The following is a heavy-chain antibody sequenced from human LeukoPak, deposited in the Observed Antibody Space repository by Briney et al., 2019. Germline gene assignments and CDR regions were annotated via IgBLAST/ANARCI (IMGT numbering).Heavy chain of an antibody. V-gene: IGHV4-39*01. Sequence: SETLSLTCTVSGGSISSSSYYWGWIRQPPGKGLEWIGDIYSNGHISYNPSLKSRAAISVDTSKNQFSLNLSSVTAADTAVYYCARRHYGSGNIDSWGQGTLVTVSS. CDR3: ARRHYGSGNIDS. CDR1: GGSISSSSYY. J-gene: IGHJ4*02. CDR2: IYSNGHI. D-gene: IGHD3-10*01.